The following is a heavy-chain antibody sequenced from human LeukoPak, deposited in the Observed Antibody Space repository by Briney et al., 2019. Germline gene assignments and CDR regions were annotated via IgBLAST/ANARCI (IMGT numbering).Heavy chain of an antibody. CDR2: ISGSGGST. J-gene: IGHJ6*04. CDR3: AELGITMIGGV. CDR1: GFTFSSDA. V-gene: IGHV3-23*01. D-gene: IGHD3-10*02. Sequence: GGSLRLSCAASGFTFSSDAMSWVRQAPGKGLEWVSAISGSGGSTYHADSVKGRFTISRDNSKNMLYLQMNSLRAEDTAVYYCAELGITMIGGVWGKGTTVTISS.